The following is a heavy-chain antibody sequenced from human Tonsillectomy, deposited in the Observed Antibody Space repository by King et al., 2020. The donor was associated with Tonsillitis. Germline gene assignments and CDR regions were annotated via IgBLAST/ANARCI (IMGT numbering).Heavy chain of an antibody. V-gene: IGHV4-30-4*01. J-gene: IGHJ6*03. CDR2: IYYSGST. CDR3: ARGRDFWSGAYYYYYVDV. CDR1: GGSISSGDYY. Sequence: QLQESGPGLVKPSQTLSLTCAVSGGSISSGDYYWNWIRQSPGKGLEWIGYIYYSGSTYYNPSLRSRVTISVDTSKNQFSLKLSSVTAADTAVYYCARGRDFWSGAYYYYYVDVWGRGTTVTVSS. D-gene: IGHD3-3*01.